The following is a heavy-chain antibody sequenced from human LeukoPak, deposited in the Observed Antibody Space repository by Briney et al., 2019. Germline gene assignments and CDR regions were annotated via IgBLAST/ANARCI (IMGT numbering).Heavy chain of an antibody. CDR1: GGSISSSSYY. Sequence: SETLSLTCTVSGGSISSSSYYWGWIRQPPGKGLEWIGSIYYSGSTYYNPSLKSRVTISVDTSKNQFSLKLSSVTAADTAVYYCARTKTTRMSSGWYYAFDYWGQGTLVTVSS. CDR3: ARTKTTRMSSGWYYAFDY. J-gene: IGHJ4*02. V-gene: IGHV4-39*01. CDR2: IYYSGST. D-gene: IGHD6-19*01.